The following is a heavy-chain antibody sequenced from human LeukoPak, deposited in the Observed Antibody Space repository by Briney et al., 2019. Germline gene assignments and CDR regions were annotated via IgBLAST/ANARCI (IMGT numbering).Heavy chain of an antibody. D-gene: IGHD4-17*01. CDR1: GYTFTGYY. V-gene: IGHV1-2*02. CDR3: ARGSVYGDYLAAVY. CDR2: INPNSGDT. J-gene: IGHJ4*02. Sequence: ASVKVSCKASGYTFTGYYMHWVRQAPGQGLEWMGWINPNSGDTKYAQKFQGRVTMTRDTSISTAYMELSRLTSDDTAVYYCARGSVYGDYLAAVYWGQGTLVTVSS.